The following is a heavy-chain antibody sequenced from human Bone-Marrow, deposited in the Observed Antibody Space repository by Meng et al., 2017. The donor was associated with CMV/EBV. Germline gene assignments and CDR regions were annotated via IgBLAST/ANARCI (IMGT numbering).Heavy chain of an antibody. CDR3: ARGVHGMDV. CDR1: GYSISSGYY. V-gene: IGHV4-38-2*02. CDR2: IYHSGST. Sequence: SETLSLTCTVSGYSISSGYYWGWIRQPPGKGLEWFGSIYHSGSTYYNPSLKSRVTISVDTSKNQFSLKLSSVTAAGTAVYYCARGVHGMDVWGQGTTVTVSS. J-gene: IGHJ6*02.